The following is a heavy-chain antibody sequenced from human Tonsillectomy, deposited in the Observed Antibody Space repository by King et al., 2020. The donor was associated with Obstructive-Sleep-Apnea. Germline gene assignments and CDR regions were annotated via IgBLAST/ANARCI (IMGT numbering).Heavy chain of an antibody. CDR3: ARSLCTMGVCYFESPTHSWFDP. CDR2: IYFSGST. D-gene: IGHD2-8*01. CDR1: GGSISSSNYY. V-gene: IGHV4-39*07. J-gene: IGHJ5*02. Sequence: QLQESGPGLVKPSETLSLTCTVSGGSISSSNYYWGWIRQPPGKGLEWIGTIYFSGSTYYNPSLKSRVTISVDTSKNQFSLNLSSVTAADTAVYSCARSLCTMGVCYFESPTHSWFDPWGQGTLVTVSS.